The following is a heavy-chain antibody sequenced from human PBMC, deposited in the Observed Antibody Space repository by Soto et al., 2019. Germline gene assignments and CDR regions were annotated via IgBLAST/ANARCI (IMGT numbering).Heavy chain of an antibody. Sequence: GVSLRLSCAASGSSFCSYGTHWFCQAPGKGLLWVSRLNSDGSSTSYADSVKGRFTMSRDNAKNTLFLQMNSLRAEDTAVYYCARDGVYYDSRGYSSDYGMDVWGRGTTGAVSS. V-gene: IGHV3-74*01. CDR2: LNSDGSST. D-gene: IGHD3-22*01. J-gene: IGHJ6*04. CDR1: GSSFCSYG. CDR3: ARDGVYYDSRGYSSDYGMDV.